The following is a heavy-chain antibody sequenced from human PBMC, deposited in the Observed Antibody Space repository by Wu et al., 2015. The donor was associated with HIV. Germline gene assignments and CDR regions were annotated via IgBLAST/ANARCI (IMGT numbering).Heavy chain of an antibody. CDR2: ISAYNGNT. D-gene: IGHD6-19*01. J-gene: IGHJ4*02. CDR3: ARQRAYSSGWYVYDY. V-gene: IGHV1-18*01. Sequence: QVQLVQSGAEVKKPGASVKVSCKASGYTFTSYGISWVRQAPGQGLEWMGWISAYNGNTGYAQKFQGRVTMTRDNSINSAYMELSSLRSEDTAIYYCARQRAYSSGWYVYDYWGQGTLVTVSS. CDR1: GYTFTSYG.